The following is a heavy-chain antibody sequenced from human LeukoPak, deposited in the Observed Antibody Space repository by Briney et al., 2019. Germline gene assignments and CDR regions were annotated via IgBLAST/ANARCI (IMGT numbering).Heavy chain of an antibody. V-gene: IGHV3-48*01. CDR1: GFTFSSYS. J-gene: IGHJ4*02. D-gene: IGHD6-13*01. CDR3: ARVGGYSSSWDFDY. Sequence: GGSLRLSCAASGFTFSSYSMNWVRQAPGKGLEWVSYISSSSSTIYYADSVKGRFTISRDNAKNSLYLQMNSLRAEDTAVYHCARVGGYSSSWDFDYWGQGTLVTVSS. CDR2: ISSSSSTI.